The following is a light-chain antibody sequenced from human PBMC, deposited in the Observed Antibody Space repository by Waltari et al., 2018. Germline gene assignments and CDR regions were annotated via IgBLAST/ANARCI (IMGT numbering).Light chain of an antibody. Sequence: QSALTQPHSVSGSPGQSVTISCTGTGSDVGGYSYVSWYQHHPGKAPKLILYDVTERPSGVPDRFSGSKSGNTASLSISGLQAEDEADYYCCSYAGSYTYVFASGTKVTVL. CDR2: DVT. J-gene: IGLJ1*01. V-gene: IGLV2-11*01. CDR3: CSYAGSYTYV. CDR1: GSDVGGYSY.